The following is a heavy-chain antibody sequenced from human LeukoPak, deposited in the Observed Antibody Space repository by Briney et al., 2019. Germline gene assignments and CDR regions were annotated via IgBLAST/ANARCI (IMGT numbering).Heavy chain of an antibody. Sequence: GGSLRLSCAASGFTFSSYAMHWVRQAPGKGLEWGAVIPYDGSNKYYADSVKGRFTISRDNARNSLFLQMNSLRVENTAMYYCASQSYARFDPWGQGTLVTVSS. CDR3: ASQSYARFDP. CDR2: IPYDGSNK. V-gene: IGHV3-30*04. CDR1: GFTFSSYA. J-gene: IGHJ5*02. D-gene: IGHD3-16*01.